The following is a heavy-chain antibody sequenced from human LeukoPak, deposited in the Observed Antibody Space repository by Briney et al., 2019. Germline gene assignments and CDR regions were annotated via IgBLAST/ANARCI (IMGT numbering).Heavy chain of an antibody. CDR1: GYTFTGYY. CDR3: ARNYGSGSRSPIDY. V-gene: IGHV1-2*02. D-gene: IGHD3-10*01. J-gene: IGHJ4*02. CDR2: INPNSGGT. Sequence: ASVKVSCKASGYTFTGYYMHWVRQAPGQGLEWMGWINPNSGGTNYAQKFQGRVTMTRDTSISTAYMELSRLRSDDTAVYYCARNYGSGSRSPIDYWGQGTLVTVPS.